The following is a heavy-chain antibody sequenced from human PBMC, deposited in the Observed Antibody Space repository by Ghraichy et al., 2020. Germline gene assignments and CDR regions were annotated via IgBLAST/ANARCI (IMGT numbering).Heavy chain of an antibody. CDR1: GVSVSSYY. CDR2: ISYSGST. D-gene: IGHD3-3*01. Sequence: SETLSLTCAVSGVSVSSYYWSWIRQPPGKGLEWIGYISYSGSTNYNPSLKSRVTISLDTAKNQFSLKLTSVTAADTAVYYCASSSEVFWSGFDYCAQGTLVTVAS. V-gene: IGHV4-59*02. CDR3: ASSSEVFWSGFDY. J-gene: IGHJ4*02.